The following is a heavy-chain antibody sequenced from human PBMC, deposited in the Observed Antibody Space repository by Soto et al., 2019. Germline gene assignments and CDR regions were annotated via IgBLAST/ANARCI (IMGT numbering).Heavy chain of an antibody. V-gene: IGHV1-46*01. D-gene: IGHD2-2*01. Sequence: ASVKVSCKASGGTFSSYTISWVRQAPGQGLEWMGIINPSGGSTSYAQKFQGRVTMTRDTSTSTVYMELSSLRSEDTAVYYCASSNPPDYYYGMDVWGQGTTVTVSS. CDR2: INPSGGST. J-gene: IGHJ6*02. CDR3: ASSNPPDYYYGMDV. CDR1: GGTFSSYT.